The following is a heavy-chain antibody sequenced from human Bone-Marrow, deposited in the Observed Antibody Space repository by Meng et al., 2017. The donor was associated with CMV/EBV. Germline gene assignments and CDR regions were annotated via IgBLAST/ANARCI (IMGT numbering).Heavy chain of an antibody. CDR2: IKEDGSEK. V-gene: IGHV3-7*03. D-gene: IGHD6-6*01. CDR3: ARYRLGGGSSSLSFHYYGMDV. J-gene: IGHJ6*02. Sequence: GGSLRLSCAASGFTFSSYWMTWVRQAPGKGLEWVANIKEDGSEKFYVDSVKGRFTISRDGARNSLYLQMNSLRAEGTAVYYCARYRLGGGSSSLSFHYYGMDVRGQGTTVTVSS. CDR1: GFTFSSYW.